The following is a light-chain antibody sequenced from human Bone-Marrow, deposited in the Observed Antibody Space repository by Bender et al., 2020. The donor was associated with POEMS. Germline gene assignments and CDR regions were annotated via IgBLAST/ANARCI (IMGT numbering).Light chain of an antibody. CDR2: DVT. V-gene: IGLV2-14*01. CDR3: ASSTSTTTVV. J-gene: IGLJ3*02. CDR1: SSDVGAYNY. Sequence: QSALTQPASVSGSPRQSITISCTGTSSDVGAYNYVSWFQQHPGRAPKLMVYDVTKRPLGVPDRFSGSKSGNTASLTISGLQADDEADYYCASSTSTTTVVFGGGTRLTVL.